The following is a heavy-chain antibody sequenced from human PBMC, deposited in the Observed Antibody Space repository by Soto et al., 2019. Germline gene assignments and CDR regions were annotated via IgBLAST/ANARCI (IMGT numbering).Heavy chain of an antibody. Sequence: QVQLVQSGAEVKKPGSSVKVSCKASGYTFISYGISWVRQAPGQGLEWMGWINAFNGNTNYAQKLQGRVTMTRDTSTSTAYMELRSLRSDDTAVYYCARDPVAGTYFDYWGQGTLVTVSS. J-gene: IGHJ4*02. CDR1: GYTFISYG. V-gene: IGHV1-18*01. CDR2: INAFNGNT. D-gene: IGHD6-19*01. CDR3: ARDPVAGTYFDY.